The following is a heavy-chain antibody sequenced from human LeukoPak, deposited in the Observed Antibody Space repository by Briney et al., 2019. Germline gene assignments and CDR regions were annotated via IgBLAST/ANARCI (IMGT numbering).Heavy chain of an antibody. J-gene: IGHJ4*02. D-gene: IGHD6-19*01. CDR1: GFSFSSFA. Sequence: GGSLRLSCVGSGFSFSSFAMSWARQAPGKGLEWVSTISGGGSYTYFADSVKGRFTVSRDDSKSMHFLQMNSLRPGDTALYFCAKRITVSAGYYLDSWGRGTLVTVSS. CDR2: ISGGGSYT. V-gene: IGHV3-23*01. CDR3: AKRITVSAGYYLDS.